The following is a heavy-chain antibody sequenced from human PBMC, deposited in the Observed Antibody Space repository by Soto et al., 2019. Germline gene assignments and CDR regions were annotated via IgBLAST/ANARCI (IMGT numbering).Heavy chain of an antibody. CDR2: IYYSGST. D-gene: IGHD3-10*01. V-gene: IGHV4-59*08. Sequence: SETLSLTCTVSGGSISSYYWSWIRQPPGKGLEWIGYIYYSGSTNYNPSLKSRVTISVDTSKNQFSLKLSSVTAADTAVYYCASHPDRAGDLIYFDYWGQGTLVTVSS. CDR1: GGSISSYY. CDR3: ASHPDRAGDLIYFDY. J-gene: IGHJ4*02.